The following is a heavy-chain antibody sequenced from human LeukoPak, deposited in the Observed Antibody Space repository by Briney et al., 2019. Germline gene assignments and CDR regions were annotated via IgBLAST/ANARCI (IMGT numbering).Heavy chain of an antibody. CDR2: IYYSGST. CDR1: GGSISSSNYY. V-gene: IGHV4-39*01. J-gene: IGHJ4*02. Sequence: SETLSLTCTDSGGSISSSNYYWGWIRQPPGKGLEXIGSIYYSGSTHYNPSLKSRVTISVDTSKNQFSLRLSSVTAADTAVYYCARHMGDNWTVFVYWGQGTLVTVSS. D-gene: IGHD1-1*01. CDR3: ARHMGDNWTVFVY.